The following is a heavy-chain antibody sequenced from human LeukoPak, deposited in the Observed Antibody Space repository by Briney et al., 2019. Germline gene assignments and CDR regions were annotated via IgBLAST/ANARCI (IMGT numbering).Heavy chain of an antibody. D-gene: IGHD3-22*01. V-gene: IGHV3-48*04. CDR2: ISSSSTI. CDR1: GFTFSSYS. CDR3: ARDPDYYDSSGST. Sequence: PGGSLRLSCAASGFTFSSYSMTWVRQTPGKGLEWVSYISSSSTIYYADSVKGRFTISRDNAKNTLYLQMNSLRAEDTAVYYCARDPDYYDSSGSTWGQGTLVTVSS. J-gene: IGHJ4*02.